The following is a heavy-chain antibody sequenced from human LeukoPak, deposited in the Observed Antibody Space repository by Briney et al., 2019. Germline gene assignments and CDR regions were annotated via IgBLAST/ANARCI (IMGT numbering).Heavy chain of an antibody. CDR1: GFTFSSYA. V-gene: IGHV3-23*01. Sequence: GGSLRLSCAASGFTFSSYAMSWVRQAPGKGLEWVSAISGSGGSTYYADSVKGRFTISRDNSKNTLYLQMNSLRAEDTAVYYCAKDMFGLVGSGSWPDYWGQGTLVTVSS. D-gene: IGHD3-10*01. CDR3: AKDMFGLVGSGSWPDY. J-gene: IGHJ4*02. CDR2: ISGSGGST.